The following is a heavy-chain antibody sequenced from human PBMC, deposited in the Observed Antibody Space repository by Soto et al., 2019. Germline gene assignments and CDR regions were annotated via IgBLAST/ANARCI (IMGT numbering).Heavy chain of an antibody. CDR3: ARAQKWRQLSLNVFDI. Sequence: GGSLRLCCVASGFTIENSVMHWVRQTPGKGRMWVSRITGAGDGTLYADSVQGRFTISRDNAKNTVYLHMTGLRVEETAVYYCARAQKWRQLSLNVFDIWGQGTTVTVSS. CDR2: ITGAGDGT. D-gene: IGHD5-18*01. J-gene: IGHJ3*02. V-gene: IGHV3-74*01. CDR1: GFTIENSV.